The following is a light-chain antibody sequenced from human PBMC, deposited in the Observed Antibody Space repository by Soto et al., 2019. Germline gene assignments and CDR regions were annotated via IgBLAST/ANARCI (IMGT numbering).Light chain of an antibody. Sequence: QSALTQPRSVSGSPGQSVTISCTGTTSDVGGYNYASWYQHHPGKAPKFMMYEVNKRPSGVPDRFSGSKSGNTASLTISGLQADDEADYYCCSYAGSYTYVFGTGTKVTVL. CDR3: CSYAGSYTYV. CDR1: TSDVGGYNY. CDR2: EVN. V-gene: IGLV2-11*01. J-gene: IGLJ1*01.